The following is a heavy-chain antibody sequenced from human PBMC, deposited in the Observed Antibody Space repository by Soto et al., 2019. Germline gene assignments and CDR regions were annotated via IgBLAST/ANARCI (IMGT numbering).Heavy chain of an antibody. D-gene: IGHD3-22*01. J-gene: IGHJ6*02. Sequence: QVQLQESGPGLVKPSETLSLTCTVSGGSISSYYWSWIRQPPGKGQEWIGYIYYSGSTNYNPSLKSRITISVDTAKNQFSLKLSSVTAAETAVYYCARDRGYDSSGYYYYYYGMDVWGQGTTVTVSS. V-gene: IGHV4-59*01. CDR1: GGSISSYY. CDR3: ARDRGYDSSGYYYYYYGMDV. CDR2: IYYSGST.